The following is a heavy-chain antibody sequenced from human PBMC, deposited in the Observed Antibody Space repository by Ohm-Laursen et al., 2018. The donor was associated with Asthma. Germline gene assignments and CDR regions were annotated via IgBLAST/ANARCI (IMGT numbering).Heavy chain of an antibody. V-gene: IGHV3-30*03. CDR1: GFTFGRYW. Sequence: SLRLSCTASGFTFGRYWMHWVRQAPGMGLEWVAVISYDGSNKYYADSVNGRFTVSRDDSKNTLYLQMNSLRPDDTAVYYCARDVMEWYLPAFDFWGQGTLVTVSS. J-gene: IGHJ4*02. D-gene: IGHD3-3*01. CDR2: ISYDGSNK. CDR3: ARDVMEWYLPAFDF.